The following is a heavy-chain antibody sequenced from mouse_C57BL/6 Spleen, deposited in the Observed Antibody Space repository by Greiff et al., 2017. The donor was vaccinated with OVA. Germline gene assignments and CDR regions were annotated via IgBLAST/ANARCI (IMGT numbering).Heavy chain of an antibody. D-gene: IGHD2-3*01. CDR3: ARDGYSLDY. CDR2: IYPGDGDT. J-gene: IGHJ2*01. V-gene: IGHV1-82*01. Sequence: QVQLQQSGPELVKPGASVKISCKASGYAFSSSWMNWVKQRPGKGLEWIGRIYPGDGDTNYNGKFKGKATLTADKSSSTAYMQLSSLTSADSAVYFCARDGYSLDYWGQGTTLTVSS. CDR1: GYAFSSSW.